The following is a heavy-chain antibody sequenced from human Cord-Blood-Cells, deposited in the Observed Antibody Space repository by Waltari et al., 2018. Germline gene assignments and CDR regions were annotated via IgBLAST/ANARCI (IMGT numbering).Heavy chain of an antibody. D-gene: IGHD6-6*01. Sequence: QVQLQQWGAGPLKPSATLSLTCAVYGGSFSGYYWSWIRQPPGKGLEWIGEINHRGSTNYNPSLKSRVTISVDTSKNQFSLKLSSVTAADTAVYYCARGRGAARHFDYWGQGTLVTVSS. CDR3: ARGRGAARHFDY. CDR1: GGSFSGYY. CDR2: INHRGST. J-gene: IGHJ4*02. V-gene: IGHV4-34*01.